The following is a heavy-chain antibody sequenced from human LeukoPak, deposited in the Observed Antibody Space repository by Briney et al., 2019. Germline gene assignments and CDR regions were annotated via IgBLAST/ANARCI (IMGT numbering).Heavy chain of an antibody. D-gene: IGHD1-26*01. CDR2: IKQDGSEK. Sequence: GGSLRLSCAASGFTFSSYSMNWVRQAPGKGLEWVANIKQDGSEKYYVDSVKGRFTISRDNAKNSLYLQMNSLRAEDTAVYYCARGGFSGSYYAYWGQGTLVTVSS. V-gene: IGHV3-7*01. CDR3: ARGGFSGSYYAY. J-gene: IGHJ4*02. CDR1: GFTFSSYS.